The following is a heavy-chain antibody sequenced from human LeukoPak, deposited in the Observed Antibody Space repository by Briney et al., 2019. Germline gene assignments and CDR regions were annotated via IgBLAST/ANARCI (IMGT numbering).Heavy chain of an antibody. J-gene: IGHJ4*02. CDR2: IRYDGRNK. CDR3: AKEASAAGIEY. Sequence: GGSLNLSWKASGFTFSNYDINWVRQAPGKGLEWVAFIRYDGRNKYYADSVKGRFTISRDNSKNTLYLQMNSLRAEDTAVYYCAKEASAAGIEYWGQGTLVTVSS. D-gene: IGHD6-19*01. V-gene: IGHV3-30*02. CDR1: GFTFSNYD.